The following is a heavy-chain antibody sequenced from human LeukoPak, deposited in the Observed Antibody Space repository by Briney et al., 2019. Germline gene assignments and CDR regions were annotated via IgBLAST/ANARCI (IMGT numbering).Heavy chain of an antibody. Sequence: PGGSLRLSCAASGFTVSSNYMSWVRQAPGKGLEWVSVIYSGGSTYYADSVKGRFTISRDNSKNTLYLQMNSLRAEDTAVYYCARSLRFLEWLSFDYWGQGTLVTVS. CDR2: IYSGGST. J-gene: IGHJ4*02. CDR3: ARSLRFLEWLSFDY. V-gene: IGHV3-53*01. CDR1: GFTVSSNY. D-gene: IGHD3-3*01.